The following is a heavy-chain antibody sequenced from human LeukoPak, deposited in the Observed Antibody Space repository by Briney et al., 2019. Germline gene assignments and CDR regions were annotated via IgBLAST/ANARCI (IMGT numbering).Heavy chain of an antibody. V-gene: IGHV1-69*13. CDR1: GGTFSSYA. D-gene: IGHD6-19*01. CDR2: IIPIFGTA. J-gene: IGHJ4*02. CDR3: ARDRRTYSSGWYDY. Sequence: GASVKVSCKASGGTFSSYAISWVRQAPGQGLEWMGGIIPIFGTANYAQKFQGRVTITADESTSTAYMELSSLRSEDTAVYYCARDRRTYSSGWYDYCGQGTLVTVSS.